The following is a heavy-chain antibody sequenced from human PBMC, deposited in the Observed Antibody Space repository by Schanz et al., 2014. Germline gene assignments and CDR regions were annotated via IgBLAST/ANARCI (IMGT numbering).Heavy chain of an antibody. D-gene: IGHD2-8*02. CDR3: ARDRDAGGYDS. CDR2: ISHNSHYT. Sequence: QVQLVESGGGLVKPGGSLRLSCAASGFTFSDYYMSWIRQAPGKGLEWVSYISHNSHYTNYADSVKGRFTISRDTAENSVYLQMNSLRAEDTALYYCARDRDAGGYDSWGQGTLVTVSS. CDR1: GFTFSDYY. J-gene: IGHJ5*01. V-gene: IGHV3-11*06.